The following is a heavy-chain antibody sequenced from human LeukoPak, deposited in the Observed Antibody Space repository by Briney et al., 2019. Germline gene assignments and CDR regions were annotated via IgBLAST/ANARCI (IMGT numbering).Heavy chain of an antibody. CDR1: GFTFSSYA. Sequence: PGGSLRLSCAASGFTFSSYAMSWVRHAPGKGLEWVSTIGGRDGGTYYADSVKGRFTVSRDNSKDTLCLQVNSLRAEDTAVYYCAKLGYCSGGSCYRWLDPWGQGTLVTVSS. J-gene: IGHJ5*02. CDR2: IGGRDGGT. CDR3: AKLGYCSGGSCYRWLDP. V-gene: IGHV3-23*01. D-gene: IGHD2-15*01.